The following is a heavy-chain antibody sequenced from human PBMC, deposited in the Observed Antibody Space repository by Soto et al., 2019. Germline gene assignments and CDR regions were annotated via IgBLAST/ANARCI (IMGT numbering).Heavy chain of an antibody. Sequence: SLKVSCKASGGTFSSYAISWVRQAPGQGLEWMGGIIPIFGTANYAQKFQGRVTITADESTSTAYMELSSLRSEDTAVYYCARSPGTTARSYYYYYYGMDVWG. J-gene: IGHJ6*02. CDR2: IIPIFGTA. D-gene: IGHD1-1*01. CDR3: ARSPGTTARSYYYYYYGMDV. CDR1: GGTFSSYA. V-gene: IGHV1-69*13.